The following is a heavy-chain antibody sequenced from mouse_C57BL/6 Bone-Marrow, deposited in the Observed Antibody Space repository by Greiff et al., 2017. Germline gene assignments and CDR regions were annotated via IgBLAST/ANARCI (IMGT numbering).Heavy chain of an antibody. CDR1: GYTFTSYW. V-gene: IGHV1-64*01. CDR2: IHPNSGST. D-gene: IGHD4-1*01. CDR3: ARSAPNWDFDY. Sequence: VQLQQPGAELVKPGASVKLSCKASGYTFTSYWMHWVKQRPGQGLEWIGMIHPNSGSTNYNEKFKSKATLTVDKSSSTAYMQLSSLTSEDSAVYYCARSAPNWDFDYWGQGTTLTVSS. J-gene: IGHJ2*01.